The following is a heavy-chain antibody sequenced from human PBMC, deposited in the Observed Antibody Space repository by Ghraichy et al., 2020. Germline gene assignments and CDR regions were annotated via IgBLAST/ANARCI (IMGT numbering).Heavy chain of an antibody. CDR3: ARDRGIVVVPAAIPYYYGMDV. V-gene: IGHV3-66*01. CDR2: IYSGGST. J-gene: IGHJ6*02. CDR1: GFTVSSNY. D-gene: IGHD2-2*01. Sequence: GGSLRLSCAASGFTVSSNYMSWVRQAPGKGLEWVSVIYSGGSTYYADSVKGRFTISRDNSKNTLYLQMNSLRAEDTAVYYCARDRGIVVVPAAIPYYYGMDVWGQGTTVTVSS.